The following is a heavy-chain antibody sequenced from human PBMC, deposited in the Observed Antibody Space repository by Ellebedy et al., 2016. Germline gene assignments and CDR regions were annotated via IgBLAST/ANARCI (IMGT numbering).Heavy chain of an antibody. V-gene: IGHV5-10-1*01. J-gene: IGHJ6*02. CDR2: TDPSDSYT. CDR1: GYSFTTYW. Sequence: GGSLRLXCKSSGYSFTTYWITWVRQLPGKGLEWMGRTDPSDSYTNYSPSLQGHVTISTDKSISTAYLQWSSLKASDTAMYYCARRRAGSEQYGLDVWGQGTTVTVSS. CDR3: ARRRAGSEQYGLDV. D-gene: IGHD3-10*01.